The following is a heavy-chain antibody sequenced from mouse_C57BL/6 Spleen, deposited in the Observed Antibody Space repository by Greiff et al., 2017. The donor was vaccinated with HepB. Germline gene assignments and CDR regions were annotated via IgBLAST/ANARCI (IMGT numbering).Heavy chain of an antibody. V-gene: IGHV1-15*01. CDR1: GYTFTDYE. CDR3: TRSGYYGSSFAY. D-gene: IGHD1-1*01. Sequence: VKLQQSGAELVRPGASVTLSCKASGYTFTDYEMHWVKQTPVHGLEWIGAIDPETGGTAYNQKFKGKAILTADKSSSTAYMELRSLTSEDSAVYYCTRSGYYGSSFAYWGQGTLVTVSA. J-gene: IGHJ3*01. CDR2: IDPETGGT.